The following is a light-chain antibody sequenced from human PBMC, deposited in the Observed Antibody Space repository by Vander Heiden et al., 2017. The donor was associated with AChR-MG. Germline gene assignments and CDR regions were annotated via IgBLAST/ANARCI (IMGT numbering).Light chain of an antibody. J-gene: IGKJ2*01. CDR1: QSVSGSY. V-gene: IGKV3-20*01. CDR3: QQYGSSPVT. CDR2: GAS. Sequence: EIVLTQSPGTLSLSPGERATLSCRASQSVSGSYLAWYQQKPGQAPRLLIYGASSRATGIPDRFSGSGSGTDFTLTISRLEPEDFAVYYCQQYGSSPVTFGQGTKLEIK.